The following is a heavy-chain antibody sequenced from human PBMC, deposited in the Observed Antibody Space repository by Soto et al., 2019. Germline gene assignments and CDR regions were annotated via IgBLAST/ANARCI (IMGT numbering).Heavy chain of an antibody. J-gene: IGHJ5*02. D-gene: IGHD3-10*01. V-gene: IGHV3-21*01. Sequence: LRLSCAASGFTFSSYSMNWVRQAPGKGLEWVSSISSSSSYIYYADSVKGRFTISRDNAKNSLYLQMNSLRAEDTAVYYCARDMAPNWFDPWGQGTLVTVSS. CDR3: ARDMAPNWFDP. CDR1: GFTFSSYS. CDR2: ISSSSSYI.